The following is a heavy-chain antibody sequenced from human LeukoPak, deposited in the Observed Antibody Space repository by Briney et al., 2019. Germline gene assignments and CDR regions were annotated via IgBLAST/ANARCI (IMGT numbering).Heavy chain of an antibody. J-gene: IGHJ4*02. V-gene: IGHV4-61*02. CDR2: IFTSGRI. Sequence: SQTLSLTCTVSGGSISSDTYYWSWIRQPAGKGLEWIGRIFTSGRIDYNPSLRSRVAMSVDTSKNQFSLKMSSVIAADTAVYFCARVQFGAAGSFDCWGQGTLVTVSS. D-gene: IGHD6-19*01. CDR1: GGSISSDTYY. CDR3: ARVQFGAAGSFDC.